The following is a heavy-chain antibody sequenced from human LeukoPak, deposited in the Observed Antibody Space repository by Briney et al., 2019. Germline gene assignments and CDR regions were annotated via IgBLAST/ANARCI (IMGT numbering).Heavy chain of an antibody. D-gene: IGHD3-22*01. J-gene: IGHJ4*02. CDR3: ARDLSSGYSHYFDS. Sequence: GGSLRLSCAASGFTFSDYYMSWIRRAPGKGLECPSYISGSGSSIYYADSVKGRFTVSRDNAKDSLYLQMNSLRAEDTAVYYCARDLSSGYSHYFDSWGQGTLVTVSS. V-gene: IGHV3-11*01. CDR1: GFTFSDYY. CDR2: ISGSGSSI.